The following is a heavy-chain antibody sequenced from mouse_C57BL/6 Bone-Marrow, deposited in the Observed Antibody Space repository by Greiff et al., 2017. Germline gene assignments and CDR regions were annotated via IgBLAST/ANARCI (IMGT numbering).Heavy chain of an antibody. CDR1: GYTFTDYY. CDR2: INPYNGGT. V-gene: IGHV1-19*01. D-gene: IGHD4-1*01. Sequence: EVKLMESGPVLVKPGASVKMSCKASGYTFTDYYMNWVKQSHGKSLEWIGVINPYNGGTSYNQKFKGKATLTVDKSSSTAYMELNSLTSEDSAVYYCARSGAWFAYWGQGTLVTVSA. CDR3: ARSGAWFAY. J-gene: IGHJ3*01.